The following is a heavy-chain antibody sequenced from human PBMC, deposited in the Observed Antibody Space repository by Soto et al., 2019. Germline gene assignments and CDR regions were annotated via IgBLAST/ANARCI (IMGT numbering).Heavy chain of an antibody. Sequence: EVQLLESGGDLVQPGGSLRLSCAASGFTFGSYAMIWVRQAPGKGLVWVSTISSSGDSAYYADSVKGRFTVSRDNSRNTLYMQMNSLRAEDTAVYYCAKSDTALSYGFDPWGQGTVVTVSS. CDR2: ISSSGDSA. CDR3: AKSDTALSYGFDP. CDR1: GFTFGSYA. V-gene: IGHV3-23*01. J-gene: IGHJ5*02. D-gene: IGHD5-18*01.